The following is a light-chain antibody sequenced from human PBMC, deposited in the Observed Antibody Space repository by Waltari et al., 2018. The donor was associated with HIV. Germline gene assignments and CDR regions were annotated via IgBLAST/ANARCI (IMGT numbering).Light chain of an antibody. CDR1: QSVSSSY. CDR2: GAS. CDR3: QQYGNSPPYT. Sequence: EIVLTQSPGTLSLSPGERATLPCRASQSVSSSYLAWYQQKPGQAPRLLIYGASSRATGIPDRFSSSGSGTDFTLTISRLEPEDFAVYYCQQYGNSPPYTFGQGTKLEIK. V-gene: IGKV3-20*01. J-gene: IGKJ2*01.